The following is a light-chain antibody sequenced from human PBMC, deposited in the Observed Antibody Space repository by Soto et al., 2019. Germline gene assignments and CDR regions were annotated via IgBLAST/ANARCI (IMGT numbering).Light chain of an antibody. J-gene: IGLJ1*01. CDR1: SNDVGGYNY. Sequence: QSVLTQPPSASGSPGQSVTISCTGTSNDVGGYNYFSWYQQHPGKAPKLMIHEVSKRPSGVSNLFSGYKSGNTASLTISAVQDEDEGDYCCYSYAGEYVYVLGTGTKVTGL. CDR2: EVS. V-gene: IGLV2-8*01. CDR3: YSYAGEYVYV.